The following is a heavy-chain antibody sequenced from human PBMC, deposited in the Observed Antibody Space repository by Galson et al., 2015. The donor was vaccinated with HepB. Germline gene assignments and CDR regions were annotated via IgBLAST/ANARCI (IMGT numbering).Heavy chain of an antibody. CDR1: GYSFTNYW. V-gene: IGHV5-51*01. Sequence: QSGAEVKKSGESLNISCKGSGYSFTNYWIGWVRQMPGKGLEWMGIIYPGDSDTRYSPSFQGQVTISADKSTTTAYLQWSSLKASDTAMYYCARHVGSSSWYHYWGQGTLVTVSS. CDR2: IYPGDSDT. CDR3: ARHVGSSSWYHY. D-gene: IGHD6-13*01. J-gene: IGHJ4*02.